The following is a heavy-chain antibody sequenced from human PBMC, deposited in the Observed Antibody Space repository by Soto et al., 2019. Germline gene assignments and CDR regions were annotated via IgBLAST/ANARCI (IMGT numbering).Heavy chain of an antibody. CDR2: INAGNGNT. CDR3: ARRSIAVPGTYQPGRY. D-gene: IGHD6-19*01. J-gene: IGHJ4*02. Sequence: ASVKVSCKASGYTFTSYAMHWVRQAPGQRLEWMGWINAGNGNTKYSQKFQGRVTITRDTSASTAYMELSSLRSEDTAVYYCARRSIAVPGTYQPGRYWGQATLVTVSS. V-gene: IGHV1-3*01. CDR1: GYTFTSYA.